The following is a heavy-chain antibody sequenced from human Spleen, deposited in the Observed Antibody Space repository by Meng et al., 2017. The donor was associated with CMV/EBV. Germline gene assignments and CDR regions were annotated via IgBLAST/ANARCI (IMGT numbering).Heavy chain of an antibody. CDR2: ITGRDSTT. V-gene: IGHV3-23*01. D-gene: IGHD6-13*01. CDR3: AKLPLWGPWQQLVGGDY. J-gene: IGHJ4*02. CDR1: GFTFSSYA. Sequence: GGSLRLSCVASGFTFSSYALSWVRQAPGKGLQWVSSITGRDSTTYFADSVKGRFTIFRDNSENTLFLQMNGLRAEDTAVYYCAKLPLWGPWQQLVGGDYWGQGTLVTVSS.